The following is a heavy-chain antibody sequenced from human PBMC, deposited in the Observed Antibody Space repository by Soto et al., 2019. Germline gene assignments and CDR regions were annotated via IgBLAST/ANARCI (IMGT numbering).Heavy chain of an antibody. Sequence: EVQLLESGGGLVQPGGSLRLSCAASGFTFSSYAMRWVRQAPGKGLEWVSAISGSGGSTYYADSVKGRFTISRDNSKNTLYLQMNALRAEDAAVYYCARRGSGSYYDYWGQGTLVTVSS. CDR1: GFTFSSYA. V-gene: IGHV3-23*01. D-gene: IGHD1-26*01. CDR3: ARRGSGSYYDY. J-gene: IGHJ4*02. CDR2: ISGSGGST.